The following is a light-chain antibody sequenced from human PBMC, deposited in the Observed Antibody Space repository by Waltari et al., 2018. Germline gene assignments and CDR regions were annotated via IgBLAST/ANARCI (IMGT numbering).Light chain of an antibody. J-gene: IGKJ4*01. Sequence: RASLTVRTTPLAWNQNKPGQAPSLLINGESGRSNGIPDRFMGSGSGTDFSLTISSLGPEDLAVYYCQQYDISPRTFGGGTKVEIK. CDR1: LTVRTTP. V-gene: IGKV3-20*01. CDR3: QQYDISPRT. CDR2: GES.